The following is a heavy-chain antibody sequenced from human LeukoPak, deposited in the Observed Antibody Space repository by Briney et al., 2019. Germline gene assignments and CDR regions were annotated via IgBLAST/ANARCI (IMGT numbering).Heavy chain of an antibody. CDR2: IYSGGST. CDR3: ARAGDYYDSSGGDY. V-gene: IGHV3-66*01. J-gene: IGHJ4*02. D-gene: IGHD3-22*01. CDR1: GFTVSSNY. Sequence: PGGSLRLSCAASGFTVSSNYMSWVRQAPGKGLEWVSVIYSGGSTYYADSVKGRFTISRDNSKNTLYLQMNSLRAEDTAVYYCARAGDYYDSSGGDYWGQGTLVTVSS.